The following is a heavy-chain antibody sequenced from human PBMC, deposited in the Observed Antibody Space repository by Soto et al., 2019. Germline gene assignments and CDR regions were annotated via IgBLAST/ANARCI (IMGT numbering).Heavy chain of an antibody. V-gene: IGHV1-69*13. J-gene: IGHJ6*02. D-gene: IGHD3-10*01. CDR3: ARDFPIVGGVFSNYGMDV. Sequence: GASVKVSCKASGGTFSSYAISWVRQAPGQGLEWMGGIIPIFGTANYAQKFQGRVTITADESTSTAYMELSSLRSEDTAVYYCARDFPIVGGVFSNYGMDVWGQGTTVTVSS. CDR2: IIPIFGTA. CDR1: GGTFSSYA.